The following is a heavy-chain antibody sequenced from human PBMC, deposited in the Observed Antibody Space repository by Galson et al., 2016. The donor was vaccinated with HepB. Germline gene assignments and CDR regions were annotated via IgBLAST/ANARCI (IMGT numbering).Heavy chain of an antibody. CDR1: GDSVSSNSAA. D-gene: IGHD2-21*01. CDR3: ARVRCGSIRCQNWFDP. V-gene: IGHV6-1*01. Sequence: CAISGDSVSSNSAAWSWIRQSPSRGLEWLGRTHYRSKWYNDYAVSVKSRITINPDTSKNQFSLHLNSVTPDETAVYYCARVRCGSIRCQNWFDPWGQGTLVTVSS. CDR2: THYRSKWYN. J-gene: IGHJ5*02.